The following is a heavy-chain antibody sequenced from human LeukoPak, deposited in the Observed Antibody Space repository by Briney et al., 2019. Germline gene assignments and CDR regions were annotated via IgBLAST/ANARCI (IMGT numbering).Heavy chain of an antibody. CDR1: GSTFSSYA. Sequence: GGSLRLSCAASGSTFSSYAMTWVRQAPGKGLEWVSAISGGGGATYYALSVRGRITISRDNSKNTLCLQMSSLRAGDTAVYYCAKDSSSSPYYFDYWGQGTLVTVSS. V-gene: IGHV3-23*01. J-gene: IGHJ4*02. D-gene: IGHD6-6*01. CDR2: ISGGGGAT. CDR3: AKDSSSSPYYFDY.